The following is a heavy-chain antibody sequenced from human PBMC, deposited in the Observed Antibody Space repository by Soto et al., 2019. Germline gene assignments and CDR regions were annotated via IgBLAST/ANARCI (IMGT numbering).Heavy chain of an antibody. D-gene: IGHD3-22*01. J-gene: IGHJ6*02. CDR3: ARGDATKIVVTTYFALDV. Sequence: QVQVVQSGAEVKKPGSSVKVSCKASGGSFSNYGISWVRQAPGQGLEWMGGIIPVFGTPHYAQKFQDRVTITADEATSAVYMEATSLTSEDTAVYYCARGDATKIVVTTYFALDVWGQGTTVTVSS. CDR2: IIPVFGTP. V-gene: IGHV1-69*12. CDR1: GGSFSNYG.